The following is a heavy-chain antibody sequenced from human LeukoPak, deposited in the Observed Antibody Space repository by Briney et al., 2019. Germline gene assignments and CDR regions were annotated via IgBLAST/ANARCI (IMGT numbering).Heavy chain of an antibody. J-gene: IGHJ4*02. CDR3: ARELGSSGYYFDY. D-gene: IGHD3-22*01. V-gene: IGHV3-30-3*01. CDR1: GCTFSSYA. CDR2: ISYDGSNK. Sequence: GRSLRLSCAASGCTFSSYAMHWVRQAPGKGLEWVAVISYDGSNKYYADSVKGRFTISRDNSKNTLYLQMNSLRAEDTAVYYCARELGSSGYYFDYWGQGTLVTVSS.